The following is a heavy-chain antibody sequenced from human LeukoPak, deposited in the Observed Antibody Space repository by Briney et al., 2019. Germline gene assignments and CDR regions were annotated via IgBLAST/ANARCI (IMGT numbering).Heavy chain of an antibody. CDR3: ARDPDIVVVPAXXXAFDI. CDR2: ISSSSSTI. V-gene: IGHV3-48*01. D-gene: IGHD2-2*01. CDR1: GFTFSSYS. J-gene: IGHJ3*02. Sequence: PGGSLRLSCAASGFTFSSYSMNWVRQAPGKGLEWVSYISSSSSTIYHADSVKGRFTISRDNAKNSLYLQMNSLRAEDTAVYYCARDPDIVVVPAXXXAFDIWGQGTMVTVSS.